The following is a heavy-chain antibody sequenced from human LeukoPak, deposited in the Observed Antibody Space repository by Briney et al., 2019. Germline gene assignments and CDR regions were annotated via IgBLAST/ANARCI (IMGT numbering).Heavy chain of an antibody. D-gene: IGHD3-10*01. Sequence: SETLSLTRTVSGGSISSGSYYWSWIRQPAGKGLEWIGRIYTSGSTNYNPSLKSRVTISVDTSKNQFSLKLSSVTAADTAVYYCARDYYGSGSYSYFDYWGQGTLVTVSS. CDR2: IYTSGST. V-gene: IGHV4-61*02. CDR1: GGSISSGSYY. J-gene: IGHJ4*02. CDR3: ARDYYGSGSYSYFDY.